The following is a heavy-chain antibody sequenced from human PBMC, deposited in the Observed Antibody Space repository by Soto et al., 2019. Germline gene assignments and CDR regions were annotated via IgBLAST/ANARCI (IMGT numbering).Heavy chain of an antibody. CDR2: INPNSGGT. D-gene: IGHD3-10*01. CDR3: ARPSRSGGFDI. J-gene: IGHJ3*02. CDR1: GYTFTGYY. Sequence: ASVKVSCKASGYTFTGYYMYWVRQAPGQGLEWMGWINPNSGGTNYAQKFQGWVTMTRDTSISTAYMELSRLRSDDTAVYYCARPSRSGGFDIWGQRTMVIGSS. V-gene: IGHV1-2*04.